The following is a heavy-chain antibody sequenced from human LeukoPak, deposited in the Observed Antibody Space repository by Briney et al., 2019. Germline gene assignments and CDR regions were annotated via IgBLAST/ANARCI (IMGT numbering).Heavy chain of an antibody. V-gene: IGHV2-5*01. CDR3: ALYGGPGDFDY. D-gene: IGHD4-23*01. CDR2: IYWNDDK. CDR1: GFLLSTSGVG. Sequence: SGPTLVNPTQTLTLTCTFSGFLLSTSGVGVGWIRQPPGKALEWLALIYWNDDKRYSPSLKSRLTITKDTSKNQVVLTMTNMDPVDTATYYCALYGGPGDFDYWGQGTLVTVSS. J-gene: IGHJ4*02.